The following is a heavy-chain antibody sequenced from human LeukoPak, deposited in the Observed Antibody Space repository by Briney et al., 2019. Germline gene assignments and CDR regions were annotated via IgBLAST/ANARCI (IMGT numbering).Heavy chain of an antibody. CDR2: MNPNNGGT. D-gene: IGHD7-27*01. V-gene: IGHV1-2*04. J-gene: IGHJ6*04. CDR3: ARSPGDSYYYGLDV. CDR1: GYTFTGYY. Sequence: ASVKVSCKASGYTFTGYYLQWVRQAPGQGLEWMGWMNPNNGGTNYAQKFQGWVTMTRDTSISTAYMELSRLRSDDTAVYYCARSPGDSYYYGLDVWGKGTTVTVSS.